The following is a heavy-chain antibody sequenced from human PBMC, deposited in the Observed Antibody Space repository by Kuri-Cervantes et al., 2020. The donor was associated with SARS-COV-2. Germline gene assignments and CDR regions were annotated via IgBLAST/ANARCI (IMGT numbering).Heavy chain of an antibody. CDR3: ARAPPPASPRGGMDV. CDR2: ISSSGSTI. Sequence: GESLKISCAASGFTFSDYYMSWIRQAPGKGLEWVSYISSSGSTIYYADSVKGRFTISRGNAKNSLYLQMNSLRAEDTAVYYCARAPPPASPRGGMDVWGQGTTVTVSS. CDR1: GFTFSDYY. V-gene: IGHV3-11*01. J-gene: IGHJ6*02. D-gene: IGHD2-2*01.